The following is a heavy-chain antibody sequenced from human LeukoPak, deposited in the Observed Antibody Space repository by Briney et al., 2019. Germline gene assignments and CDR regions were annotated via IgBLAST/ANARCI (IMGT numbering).Heavy chain of an antibody. CDR1: GGSISSYY. D-gene: IGHD3-16*01. V-gene: IGHV4-59*01. CDR3: ARVRLRLGFDY. Sequence: SETLSLTCTVSGGSISSYYWSWIRQPPGKGLEWIGYIYYSGSTNYNPSLKSRVTISVDTSKNPFSLKLSSVTAADTAVYYCARVRLRLGFDYWGQGTLVTVSS. CDR2: IYYSGST. J-gene: IGHJ4*02.